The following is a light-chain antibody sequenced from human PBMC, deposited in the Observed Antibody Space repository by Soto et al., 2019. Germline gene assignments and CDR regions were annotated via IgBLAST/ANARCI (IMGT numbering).Light chain of an antibody. CDR2: TDN. J-gene: IGLJ2*01. Sequence: QSVLTQPPSASGTPGQRVTISCSGSSSNIGSNTINWYQQLPGTAPKLLIYTDNQRPSGVPDRFSGSKSGTSASLAIRGLQSEDEAGYYCASWDDSLNGVVFGGGTKLTVL. CDR1: SSNIGSNT. V-gene: IGLV1-44*01. CDR3: ASWDDSLNGVV.